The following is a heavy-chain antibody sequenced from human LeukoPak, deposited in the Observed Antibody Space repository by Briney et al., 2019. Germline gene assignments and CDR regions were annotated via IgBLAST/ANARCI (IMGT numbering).Heavy chain of an antibody. D-gene: IGHD2-15*01. CDR3: ARGAKYCSGGSCPDY. Sequence: PGGALRLSCAASGFTFSSYGMHWVRQAPGKGLEWVAVISYDGSDKYYADSVKGRFTISRDNSKNTLYLQMNSLRAEDTAVYYCARGAKYCSGGSCPDYWGQGTLVTVPS. CDR2: ISYDGSDK. V-gene: IGHV3-30*03. J-gene: IGHJ4*02. CDR1: GFTFSSYG.